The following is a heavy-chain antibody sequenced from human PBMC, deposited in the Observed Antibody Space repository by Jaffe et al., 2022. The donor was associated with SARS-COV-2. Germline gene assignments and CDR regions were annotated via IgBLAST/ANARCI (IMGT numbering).Heavy chain of an antibody. V-gene: IGHV4-39*01. D-gene: IGHD6-13*01. CDR3: ARQWQQLVPGYFQH. J-gene: IGHJ1*01. CDR2: IYYSGST. Sequence: QLQLQESGPGLVKPSETLSLTCTVSGGSISSSSYYWGWIRQPPGKGLEWIGSIYYSGSTYYNPSLKSRVTISVDTSKNQFSLKLSSVTAADTAVYYCARQWQQLVPGYFQHWGQGTLVTVSS. CDR1: GGSISSSSYY.